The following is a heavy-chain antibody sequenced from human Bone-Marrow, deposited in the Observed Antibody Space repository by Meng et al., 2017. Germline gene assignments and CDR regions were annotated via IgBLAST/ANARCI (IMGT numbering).Heavy chain of an antibody. V-gene: IGHV2-26*01. CDR2: IFSNDEK. D-gene: IGHD6-13*01. Sequence: SGPTLVKPTETLTLTCTVSGFSLSNARMGVSWIRQPPGKALEWLAHIFSNDEKSYSTSLKSRLTISKDISKSQVVLTMTNMDPVDTATYYCARIDIAAAGNPYFDYWGQGTLVTVSS. CDR1: GFSLSNARMG. CDR3: ARIDIAAAGNPYFDY. J-gene: IGHJ4*02.